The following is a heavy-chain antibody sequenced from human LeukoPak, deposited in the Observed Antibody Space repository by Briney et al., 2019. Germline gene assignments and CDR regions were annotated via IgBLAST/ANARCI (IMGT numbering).Heavy chain of an antibody. J-gene: IGHJ5*02. CDR1: GYTFTSHG. CDR3: ARDPSNTSGWKTWFDP. CDR2: ISAYNGDT. V-gene: IGHV1-18*01. D-gene: IGHD6-19*01. Sequence: GASVKVSCEASGYTFTSHGISWVRQAPGQGLEWMGWISAYNGDTKYAQNLQGRVTLTTNTLTTTAYLELRSLTSDDTAVYYCARDPSNTSGWKTWFDPWGQGTLVTVSS.